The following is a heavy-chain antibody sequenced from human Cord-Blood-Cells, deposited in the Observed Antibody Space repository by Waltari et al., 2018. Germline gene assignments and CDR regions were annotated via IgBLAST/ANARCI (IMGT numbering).Heavy chain of an antibody. V-gene: IGHV1-69*06. D-gene: IGHD2-15*01. Sequence: GQGLEWMGGIIPIFGTANYAQKFQGRVTITADKSTSTAYMELSSLRSEDTAVYYCAREGYCSGGSCYFDYWGQGTLVTVSS. CDR3: AREGYCSGGSCYFDY. CDR2: IIPIFGTA. J-gene: IGHJ4*02.